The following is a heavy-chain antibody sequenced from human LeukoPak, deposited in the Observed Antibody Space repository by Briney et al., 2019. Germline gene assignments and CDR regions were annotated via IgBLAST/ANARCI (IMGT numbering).Heavy chain of an antibody. J-gene: IGHJ4*02. Sequence: ASVKVSCKASGYTFTGYYMHWVRQAPGQGLEWMGWINPNSGGTNYAQKFQGRVTMTTDTSTSTVYMELSSLRSEDTAVYYCARSRLLVVDYWGQGTLVTVSS. CDR3: ARSRLLVVDY. CDR2: INPNSGGT. V-gene: IGHV1-2*02. CDR1: GYTFTGYY. D-gene: IGHD6-6*01.